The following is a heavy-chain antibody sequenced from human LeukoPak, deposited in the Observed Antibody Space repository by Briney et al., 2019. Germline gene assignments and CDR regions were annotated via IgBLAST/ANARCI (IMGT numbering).Heavy chain of an antibody. J-gene: IGHJ5*02. V-gene: IGHV4-34*01. D-gene: IGHD2-15*01. CDR3: ATRSVVVVVAATQDWFDP. Sequence: SETLSLTCAVYGGSFSGYYWSWIRQPPGKGLEWIGESNHSGSTNYNPSLKSRVTISVDTSKNQFSLKLSSVTAADTAVYYCATRSVVVVVAATQDWFDPWGQGTLVTVSS. CDR2: SNHSGST. CDR1: GGSFSGYY.